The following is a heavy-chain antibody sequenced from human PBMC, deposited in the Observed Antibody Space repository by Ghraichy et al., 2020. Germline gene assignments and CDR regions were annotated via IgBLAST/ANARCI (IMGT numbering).Heavy chain of an antibody. CDR3: ARVSVRDYYYGMDV. J-gene: IGHJ6*02. D-gene: IGHD3-10*01. CDR2: IYSGGST. V-gene: IGHV3-53*01. Sequence: GESLNISCAASGFTVSSNYMSWVRQAPGKGLEWVSVIYSGGSTYYADSVKGRFTISRDNSKNTLYLQMNSLRAEDTAVYYCARVSVRDYYYGMDVWGQGTTVTVSS. CDR1: GFTVSSNY.